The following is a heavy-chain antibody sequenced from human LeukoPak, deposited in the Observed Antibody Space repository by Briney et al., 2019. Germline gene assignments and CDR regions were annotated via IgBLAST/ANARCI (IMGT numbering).Heavy chain of an antibody. CDR2: IYHSGST. V-gene: IGHV4-59*12. CDR3: ARVSLGYCSGGSCPTWFDP. CDR1: GGSISSYY. D-gene: IGHD2-15*01. Sequence: SETLSLTCTVSGGSISSYYWSWIRQPPGKGLEWIGSIYHSGSTYYNPSLKSRVTMSVDTSKNQFSLKLSSVTAADTAVYYCARVSLGYCSGGSCPTWFDPWGQGTLVTVSS. J-gene: IGHJ5*02.